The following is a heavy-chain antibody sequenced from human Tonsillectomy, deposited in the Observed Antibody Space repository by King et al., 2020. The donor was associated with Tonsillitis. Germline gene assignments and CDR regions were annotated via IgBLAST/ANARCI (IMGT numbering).Heavy chain of an antibody. V-gene: IGHV3-33*08. CDR3: ARGSRTAMAVGFDY. D-gene: IGHD5-18*01. Sequence: VQLVESGGGVVQPGRSLRLSCEASGFTFSTYGMHWVRQAPGKGLEWVAVLWYDGSNRYYGDSVKGRFTISRDNSKNTLYLQMNSLRAEDTAVYYCARGSRTAMAVGFDYWGQGTLVTVSS. J-gene: IGHJ4*02. CDR1: GFTFSTYG. CDR2: LWYDGSNR.